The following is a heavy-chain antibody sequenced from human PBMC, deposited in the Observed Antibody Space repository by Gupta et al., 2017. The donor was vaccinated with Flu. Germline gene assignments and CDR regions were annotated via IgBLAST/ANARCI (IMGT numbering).Heavy chain of an antibody. D-gene: IGHD3-3*01. V-gene: IGHV4-30-4*01. CDR2: VFNSGRT. J-gene: IGHJ4*01. Sequence: QVRLQESGPGLVKPSQTLSVTCIVSSGSINSGDYYWTWVRQPPGKGLEWIGYVFNSGRTFYNPSLRSRVLISVDTSKNQFSLKMSSVTAADTAVYYCAYLEWTSAHWGHGTLVTVSS. CDR1: SGSINSGDYY. CDR3: AYLEWTSAH.